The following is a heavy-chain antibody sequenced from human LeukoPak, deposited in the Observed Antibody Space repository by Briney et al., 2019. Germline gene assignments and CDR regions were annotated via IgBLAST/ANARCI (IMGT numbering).Heavy chain of an antibody. Sequence: PSETLSLTCAVYGGSFSRYYWSWIRQSPGKGLEWIAEIDHRGDTNYNPSVKSRVTISVDTSKNQFSLKVRSLSAADTAVYYCARHRMYYYDSSGRGVADAFDIWGQGTMVTVSS. CDR1: GGSFSRYY. CDR3: ARHRMYYYDSSGRGVADAFDI. J-gene: IGHJ3*02. V-gene: IGHV4-34*01. CDR2: IDHRGDT. D-gene: IGHD3-22*01.